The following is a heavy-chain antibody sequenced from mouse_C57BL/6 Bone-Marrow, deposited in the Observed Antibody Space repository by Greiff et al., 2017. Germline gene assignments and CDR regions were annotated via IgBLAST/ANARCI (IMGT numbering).Heavy chain of an antibody. D-gene: IGHD1-1*01. CDR3: APRQRYPHYYLYD. Sequence: QVQLQQPGAELVKPGASVKVSCKASGYTFTSYWMHWVKQRPGQGLEWIGRIPPSDSDTNYNQKFKGKATLTVDKSSSTAYMQLSSLTSEDSAVYYCAPRQRYPHYYLYDWGQGTTLTVSS. V-gene: IGHV1-74*01. CDR1: GYTFTSYW. J-gene: IGHJ2*01. CDR2: IPPSDSDT.